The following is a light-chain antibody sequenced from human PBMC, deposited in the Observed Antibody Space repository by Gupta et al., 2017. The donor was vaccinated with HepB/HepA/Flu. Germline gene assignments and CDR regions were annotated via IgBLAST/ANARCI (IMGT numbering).Light chain of an antibody. CDR3: QQENSYMCS. Sequence: DIQMTQSPSTLSASVGDRVTITCRASQSISSWLAWYQQKPGKAPKLLIYKASRVESGVPSRFSGSGSGTXFTLTIXSLQPDDFATYYCQQENSYMCSFGXGTKLEIK. V-gene: IGKV1-5*03. CDR1: QSISSW. J-gene: IGKJ2*04. CDR2: KAS.